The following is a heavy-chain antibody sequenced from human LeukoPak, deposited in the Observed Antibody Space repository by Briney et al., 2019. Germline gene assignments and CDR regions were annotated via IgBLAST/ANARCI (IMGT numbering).Heavy chain of an antibody. CDR1: GGSFSGYY. D-gene: IGHD1-1*01. J-gene: IGHJ5*02. Sequence: PSETLSLTCAVYGGSFSGYYWSWIRQPPGKGLEWIGEINHSGSTNYNPSLKSRVTISVDTSKNQFSLKLSSVTAADTAVYYCARTSYKFDPWGQGTLVTVSS. V-gene: IGHV4-34*01. CDR3: ARTSYKFDP. CDR2: INHSGST.